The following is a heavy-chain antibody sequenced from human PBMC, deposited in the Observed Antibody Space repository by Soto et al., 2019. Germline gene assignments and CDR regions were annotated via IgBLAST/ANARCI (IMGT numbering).Heavy chain of an antibody. CDR2: IYSSSDDI. Sequence: GGSLRLSCVGSGFSFSDYSMNWVRQAPGKGLQCISYIYSSSDDIHYADSVKGRFTVSRDNAKNALLLQMNSLRDDDTAIYYCARLPKGSLVTAWGQGTQVTVSS. D-gene: IGHD2-21*02. V-gene: IGHV3-48*02. CDR3: ARLPKGSLVTA. J-gene: IGHJ4*02. CDR1: GFSFSDYS.